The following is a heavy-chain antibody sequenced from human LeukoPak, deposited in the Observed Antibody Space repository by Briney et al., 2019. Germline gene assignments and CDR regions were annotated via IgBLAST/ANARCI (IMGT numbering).Heavy chain of an antibody. V-gene: IGHV4-59*01. CDR1: GGSISNYY. J-gene: IGHJ4*02. CDR2: IYYSGST. D-gene: IGHD3-10*01. Sequence: PSETLSLTCTVSGGSISNYYWNWIRQPPGKGLEWIGYIYYSGSTNYNPSLKSRVTISIDTSKNEFSLKLSSVTAADTAVYYCAGDTYGSDSWGQGTLVTVSS. CDR3: AGDTYGSDS.